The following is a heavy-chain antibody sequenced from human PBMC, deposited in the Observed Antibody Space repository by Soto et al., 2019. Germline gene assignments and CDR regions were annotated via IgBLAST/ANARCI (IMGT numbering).Heavy chain of an antibody. CDR1: GYTFTSYG. CDR3: ARANTDDFWSGYYTFIYYGMDV. J-gene: IGHJ6*02. V-gene: IGHV1-18*01. CDR2: ISAYNGNT. Sequence: ASVKVSCKASGYTFTSYGISWVRQAPGQGLEWMGWISAYNGNTNYAQKLQGRVTMTTDKSTSTAYMELRSLRSEDTAVYYCARANTDDFWSGYYTFIYYGMDVWGQGTTVTVSS. D-gene: IGHD3-3*01.